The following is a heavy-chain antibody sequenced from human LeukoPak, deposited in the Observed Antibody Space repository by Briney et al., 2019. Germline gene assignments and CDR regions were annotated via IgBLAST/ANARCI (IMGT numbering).Heavy chain of an antibody. V-gene: IGHV5-51*01. CDR2: IYPGDSDI. CDR3: ARPSGWGGEENAFDI. J-gene: IGHJ3*02. D-gene: IGHD7-27*01. CDR1: GYSFTSYW. Sequence: GESLKISCKASGYSFTSYWIGWVRQMPGKGLEWLGIIYPGDSDIRYSPSFQGQVTISADRSISTAYLQWSSLKASDTAMYYCARPSGWGGEENAFDIWGQGTVVTVSS.